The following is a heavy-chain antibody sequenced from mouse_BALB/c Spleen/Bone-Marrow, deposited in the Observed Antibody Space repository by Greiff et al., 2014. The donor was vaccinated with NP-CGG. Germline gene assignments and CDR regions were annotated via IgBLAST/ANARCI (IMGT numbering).Heavy chain of an antibody. Sequence: LVESGPGLVAPSQSLSITCTVSGFSLTSYDISWIRQSPGKGLEWLGIIRTGGGTNYNSAFMSRLSISKDNSKSQVFLKMNSLQSDDTAIYYCVRDGRDYYAKDYWGQGTSVTVSS. V-gene: IGHV2-9-2*01. CDR2: IRTGGGT. CDR3: VRDGRDYYAKDY. CDR1: GFSLTSYD. J-gene: IGHJ4*01.